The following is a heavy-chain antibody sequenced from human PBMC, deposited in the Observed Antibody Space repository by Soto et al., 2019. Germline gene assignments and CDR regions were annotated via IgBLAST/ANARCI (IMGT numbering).Heavy chain of an antibody. D-gene: IGHD3-9*01. CDR2: IRSKANSYAT. V-gene: IGHV3-73*01. Sequence: GESLKISCAASGFTFSGSAMHWVRQASGKGLEWVGRIRSKANSYATAYAASVKGRFTISRDDSKNTAYLQMNSLKTEDTAVYYCTRYDILTGYYDYWGQGTLVTVSS. CDR1: GFTFSGSA. CDR3: TRYDILTGYYDY. J-gene: IGHJ4*02.